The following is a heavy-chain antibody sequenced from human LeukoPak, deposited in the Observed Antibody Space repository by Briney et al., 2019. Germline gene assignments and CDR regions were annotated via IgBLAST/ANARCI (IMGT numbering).Heavy chain of an antibody. CDR2: ISSSGSTI. CDR3: ARAQRHNWNYLVYYFDY. V-gene: IGHV3-48*03. Sequence: GGSLRLSCAASGFTFSSYEMNWVRQAPGKGLEWVSYISSSGSTIYYADSVKGRFTISRDNAKNSLYLQMNTLRAEDMAVYYCARAQRHNWNYLVYYFDYWGQGTLVTVSS. J-gene: IGHJ4*02. D-gene: IGHD1-7*01. CDR1: GFTFSSYE.